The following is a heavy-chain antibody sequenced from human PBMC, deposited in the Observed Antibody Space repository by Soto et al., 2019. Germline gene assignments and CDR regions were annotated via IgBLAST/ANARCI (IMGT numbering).Heavy chain of an antibody. CDR3: ARDGVATRAVDY. J-gene: IGHJ4*02. Sequence: EVLLVESGGGLVQPGGSLRLYCAASGFTFRGYAMHSVRQAPGKGLEYVSRISSDGGSTYYLNSVKGRFAISRDNSKNTMYLQLGRLRTDDMAVYYCARDGVATRAVDYLGQGTLVTVSS. V-gene: IGHV3-64*01. D-gene: IGHD5-12*01. CDR1: GFTFRGYA. CDR2: ISSDGGST.